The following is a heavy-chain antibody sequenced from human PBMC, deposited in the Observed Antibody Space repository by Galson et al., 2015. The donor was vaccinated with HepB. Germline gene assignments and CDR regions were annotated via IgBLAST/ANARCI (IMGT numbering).Heavy chain of an antibody. CDR3: AKDLTVSYESWVGINWFDP. V-gene: IGHV3-23*01. CDR2: VTGSSGST. J-gene: IGHJ5*02. D-gene: IGHD3-3*01. Sequence: SLRLSCAGSGFTFTSYGMSWVRQAPGKGLEWVSAVTGSSGSTYYADSVKGRFIISRDNSKNTAYLQMNSLRAEDTAVYYCAKDLTVSYESWVGINWFDPWGQGTLVTVSS. CDR1: GFTFTSYG.